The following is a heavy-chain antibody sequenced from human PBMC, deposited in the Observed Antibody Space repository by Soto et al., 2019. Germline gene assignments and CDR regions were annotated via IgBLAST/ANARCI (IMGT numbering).Heavy chain of an antibody. J-gene: IGHJ6*03. CDR3: ALAAAAFFDYYYYYMDV. CDR1: GFTFSSYA. V-gene: IGHV3-23*01. CDR2: ISGSGGST. D-gene: IGHD6-13*01. Sequence: GGSLRLSCAASGFTFSSYAMSWVRQAPGKGLEWVSAISGSGGSTYYADSVKGRFPISRDNSKNTLYLQMNSLRAEDTAVYYCALAAAAFFDYYYYYMDVWGKGTTVTVSS.